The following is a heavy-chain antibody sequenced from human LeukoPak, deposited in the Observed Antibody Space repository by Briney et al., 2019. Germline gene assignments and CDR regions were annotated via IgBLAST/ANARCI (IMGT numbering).Heavy chain of an antibody. V-gene: IGHV3-7*03. D-gene: IGHD5-24*01. Sequence: PGGSLRLSCADSGFTFSGYWMNWVRQAPGKGLEWVANINQNGGEKYYVDSVKGRFTISRDTSKNTLYLQMSSLRAEDTALYHCAREMATITYAFDIWGQGTMVTVSS. CDR2: INQNGGEK. J-gene: IGHJ3*02. CDR1: GFTFSGYW. CDR3: AREMATITYAFDI.